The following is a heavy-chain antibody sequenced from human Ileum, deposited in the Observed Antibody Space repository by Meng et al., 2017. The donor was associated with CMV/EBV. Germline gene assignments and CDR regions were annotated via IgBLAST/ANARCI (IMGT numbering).Heavy chain of an antibody. Sequence: DGQVWGVGGGLVQPGGSLELSCAASGFSFTDTWIPWVRQTPGKGRVWVSRINPDGGTINYADSVKGRFTISRDNAKNTLYLQMNNLRDEDTAVYYCATAGNHRLDHWGQGTLVTVSS. CDR3: ATAGNHRLDH. CDR1: GFSFTDTW. D-gene: IGHD1-14*01. J-gene: IGHJ4*02. CDR2: INPDGGTI. V-gene: IGHV3-74*01.